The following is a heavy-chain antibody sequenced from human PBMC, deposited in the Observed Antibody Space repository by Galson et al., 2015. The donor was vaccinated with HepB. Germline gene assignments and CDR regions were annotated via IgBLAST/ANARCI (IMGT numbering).Heavy chain of an antibody. CDR3: ARGDAVVVPRVWSNYYYYGMDV. D-gene: IGHD2-2*01. CDR2: INPNSGGT. CDR1: GYTFTGYY. V-gene: IGHV1-2*04. Sequence: SVKVSCKASGYTFTGYYMHWVRQAPGQGLEWMGWINPNSGGTNYAQKFQGWVTMTRDTSISTAYMELSRLRSDDTAVYYCARGDAVVVPRVWSNYYYYGMDVWGQGTTVTVSS. J-gene: IGHJ6*02.